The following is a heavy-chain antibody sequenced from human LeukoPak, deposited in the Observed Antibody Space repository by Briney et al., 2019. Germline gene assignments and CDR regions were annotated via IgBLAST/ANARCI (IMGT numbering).Heavy chain of an antibody. V-gene: IGHV1-46*01. Sequence: ASVKVSCKASGYTFTSYFMHWVRQAPGQGLEWMGMINPSSGSTNYAQKFQGRVTMTRDTSASIVYMELSSLRSEDTVVYYCARVGPGYSYGFDYWGQGTLITVSS. CDR2: INPSSGST. CDR1: GYTFTSYF. D-gene: IGHD5-18*01. CDR3: ARVGPGYSYGFDY. J-gene: IGHJ4*02.